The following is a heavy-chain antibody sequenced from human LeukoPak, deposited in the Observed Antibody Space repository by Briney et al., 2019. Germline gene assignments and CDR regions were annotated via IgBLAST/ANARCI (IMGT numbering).Heavy chain of an antibody. D-gene: IGHD4-17*01. CDR1: GYTFTSYY. V-gene: IGHV1-46*01. CDR3: ATTDYGDSDFDY. J-gene: IGHJ4*02. CDR2: INPSGGST. Sequence: ASVKVSCKASGYTFTSYYMHWVRQAPGQGLEWMGIINPSGGSTSYAQKFQGRVTITADESTSTAYMELSSLRSEDTAVYYCATTDYGDSDFDYWGQGTLVTVSS.